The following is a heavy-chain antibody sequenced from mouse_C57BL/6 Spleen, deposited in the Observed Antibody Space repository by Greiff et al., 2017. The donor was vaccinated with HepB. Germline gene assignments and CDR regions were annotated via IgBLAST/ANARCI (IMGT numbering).Heavy chain of an antibody. CDR3: ARGPITTAMDY. Sequence: EVQGVESGGGLVKPGGSLKLSCAASGFTFSDYGMHWVRQAPEKGLEWVAYISSGSSTIYYADTVKGRFTISRDNAKNTLFLQLTSLRSEDTAMYYCARGPITTAMDYWGQGTSVTVSS. CDR2: ISSGSSTI. J-gene: IGHJ4*01. CDR1: GFTFSDYG. V-gene: IGHV5-17*01. D-gene: IGHD1-2*01.